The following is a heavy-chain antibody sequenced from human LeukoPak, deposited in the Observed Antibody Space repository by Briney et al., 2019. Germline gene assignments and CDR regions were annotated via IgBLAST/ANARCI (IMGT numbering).Heavy chain of an antibody. J-gene: IGHJ4*02. D-gene: IGHD5-12*01. CDR2: TYYRSKWYN. V-gene: IGHV6-1*01. Sequence: SQTLSLTCALSGDSFSGNTMAWNWLRQSPSRGLEWLGRTYYRSKWYNDYAVSLRSRITVNPDTSKNQFSLQLNSVTPEDTAVYFCARDSGHTLDSWGQGTLVTVSS. CDR3: ARDSGHTLDS. CDR1: GDSFSGNTMA.